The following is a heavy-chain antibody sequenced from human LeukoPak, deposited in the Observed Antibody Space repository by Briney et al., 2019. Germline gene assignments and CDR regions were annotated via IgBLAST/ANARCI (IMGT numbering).Heavy chain of an antibody. CDR3: ARDGAAADFDY. V-gene: IGHV3-21*01. D-gene: IGHD6-13*01. Sequence: PGGSLRLSCTASGFNFGDYTMSWVRQAPGKGLEWVSSISSSSSYIYYADSVKGRFTISRDNAKNSLYLQMNSLRAEDTAVYYCARDGAAADFDYWGQGTLVTVSS. CDR1: GFNFGDYT. CDR2: ISSSSSYI. J-gene: IGHJ4*02.